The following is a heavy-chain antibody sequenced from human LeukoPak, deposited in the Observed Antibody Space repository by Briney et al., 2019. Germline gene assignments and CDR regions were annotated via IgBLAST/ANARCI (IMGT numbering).Heavy chain of an antibody. CDR1: GFTFSSYA. CDR2: ISGNGDNT. CDR3: AKVYGSGSYRWGGFDY. V-gene: IGHV3-23*01. D-gene: IGHD3-10*01. J-gene: IGHJ4*02. Sequence: GGSLRLSCAASGFTFSSYAMSWVRQVPGKGLEWVSTISGNGDNTHYADSVKGRFTISRDNSKNTLYLQMNSLRAEDTAVYYCAKVYGSGSYRWGGFDYWGQGTLVTVSS.